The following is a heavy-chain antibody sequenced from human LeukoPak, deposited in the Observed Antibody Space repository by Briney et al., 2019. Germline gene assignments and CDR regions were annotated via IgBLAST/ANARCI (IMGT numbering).Heavy chain of an antibody. CDR3: ARGLYDSSAAPAFDY. CDR1: GFILSDYY. V-gene: IGHV3-11*04. CDR2: ISTNDRTT. D-gene: IGHD3-22*01. Sequence: GGSLRLSCAASGFILSDYYMSWIRQAPGKGLEWVAYISTNDRTTYYADSVKGRFTISRDNAKNSLFLQMNSLRAEDTAVYYCARGLYDSSAAPAFDYWGQGTLVTVSP. J-gene: IGHJ4*02.